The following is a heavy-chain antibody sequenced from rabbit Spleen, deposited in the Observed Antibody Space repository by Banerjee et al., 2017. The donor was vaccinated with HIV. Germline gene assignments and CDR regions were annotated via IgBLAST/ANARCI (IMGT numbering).Heavy chain of an antibody. V-gene: IGHV1S40*01. CDR2: IDTGSSGFT. CDR1: GFSFNSGYD. D-gene: IGHD8-1*01. Sequence: QSLEESGGGLVKPGASLTLTCKASGFSFNSGYDMCWVRQAPGKGLEWIACIDTGSSGFTYFATWAKGRFTISMTSSTTVTLQVTRLTAADTATYFCARDTGSSFSSYGMDLWGPGPSSPS. CDR3: ARDTGSSFSSYGMDL. J-gene: IGHJ6*01.